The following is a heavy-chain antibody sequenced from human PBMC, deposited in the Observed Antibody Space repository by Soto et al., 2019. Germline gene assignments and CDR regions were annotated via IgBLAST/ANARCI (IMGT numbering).Heavy chain of an antibody. Sequence: SETLSLTCTVSGGSISSGDYYWSWIRQPPGKGLEWIGYIYYSGSTNYNPSLKSRVTISVDTSKNQFSLMLSSVTAAYTAVYYCARELGLVPAADGMDVWGQGTTVTVS. CDR2: IYYSGST. J-gene: IGHJ6*02. D-gene: IGHD2-2*01. V-gene: IGHV4-30-4*01. CDR1: GGSISSGDYY. CDR3: ARELGLVPAADGMDV.